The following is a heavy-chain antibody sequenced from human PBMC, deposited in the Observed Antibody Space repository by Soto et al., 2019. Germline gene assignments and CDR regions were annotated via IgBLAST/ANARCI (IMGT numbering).Heavy chain of an antibody. Sequence: SETLSLTCTVSGGSVSSGSYYWSWIRQPPGKGLEWIGYIYYSGSTNYNPSLKSRVTISVDTSKNQFSLKLSSVTAADTAVYYCARLIDYSQKGHYWGQGTLVTVSS. CDR2: IYYSGST. CDR1: GGSVSSGSYY. CDR3: ARLIDYSQKGHY. D-gene: IGHD3-16*01. V-gene: IGHV4-61*01. J-gene: IGHJ4*02.